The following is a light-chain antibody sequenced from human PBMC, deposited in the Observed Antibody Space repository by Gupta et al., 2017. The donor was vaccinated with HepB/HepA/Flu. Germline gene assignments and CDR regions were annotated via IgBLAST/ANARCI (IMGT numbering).Light chain of an antibody. J-gene: IGLJ2*01. CDR2: QDS. CDR3: QAWDSSTAV. Sequence: SYELTQPPSVSVSPGQTASITCSGDKLGDNYACWYQQKPGQSPVLVIYQDSKRPSGIPERFSGSNYGNTATLTISGTQAMDEADYYCQAWDSSTAVFGGGTKLTVL. V-gene: IGLV3-1*01. CDR1: KLGDNY.